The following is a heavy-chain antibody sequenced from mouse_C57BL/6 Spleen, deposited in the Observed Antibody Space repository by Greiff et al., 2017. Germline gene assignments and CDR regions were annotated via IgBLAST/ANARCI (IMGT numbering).Heavy chain of an antibody. D-gene: IGHD2-4*01. J-gene: IGHJ3*01. CDR1: GYTFTNYW. Sequence: VQLQQSGAELVRPGTSVKMSCKASGYTFTNYWIGWAKQRPGHGLEWIGDIYPGGGYTNYNEKFKGKATLTADKSSSTAYMQFSSLTSEDSAIYYCARRGDYDGYAMDYWGQGTLVTVSA. V-gene: IGHV1-63*01. CDR2: IYPGGGYT. CDR3: ARRGDYDGYAMDY.